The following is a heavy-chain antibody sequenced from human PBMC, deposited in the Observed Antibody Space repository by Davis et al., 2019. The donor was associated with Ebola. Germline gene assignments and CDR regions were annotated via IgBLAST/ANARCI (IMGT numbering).Heavy chain of an antibody. V-gene: IGHV3-23*01. J-gene: IGHJ6*02. D-gene: IGHD6-25*01. CDR1: GFIFTNYP. CDR3: ARAVQGVAATVPYYYYGMDV. Sequence: GGSLRLSCAASGFIFTNYPMTWVRQAPGKGLQWVSTIGSGRDDTTHYADSVKGRFTISKDNSRNTVYLQMNSLRAEDTAVYHCARAVQGVAATVPYYYYGMDVWGQGTTVTVSS. CDR2: IGSGRDDTT.